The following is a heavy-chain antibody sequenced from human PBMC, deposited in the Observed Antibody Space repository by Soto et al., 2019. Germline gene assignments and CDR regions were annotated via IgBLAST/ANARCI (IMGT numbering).Heavy chain of an antibody. CDR1: GNIFTSQY. V-gene: IGHV1-46*03. Sequence: QVQLVQSGAEVKKPGASVKVSCKVSGNIFTSQYMHWVRQAPGQGLEWMAMINPSGGRTSYAQMFQGIVTMTRDTSTSTVRMELSSLRSDDTAVYYCFRDVGDWGQGALVTVSS. CDR3: FRDVGD. D-gene: IGHD3-3*01. CDR2: INPSGGRT. J-gene: IGHJ4*02.